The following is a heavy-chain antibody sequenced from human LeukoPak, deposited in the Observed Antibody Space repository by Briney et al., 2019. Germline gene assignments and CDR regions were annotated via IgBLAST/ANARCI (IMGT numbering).Heavy chain of an antibody. CDR1: GGTFSSYA. D-gene: IGHD3/OR15-3a*01. CDR3: ARDAVDFNHLNWFDP. Sequence: ASVKVSCKASGGTFSSYAISWVREAPGQGLEWMGGIIPIFGTANYAQKFRGRVTITADESTSPAYMELSSLRSEDTAVYYCARDAVDFNHLNWFDPWGQGTLVTVSS. J-gene: IGHJ5*02. CDR2: IIPIFGTA. V-gene: IGHV1-69*01.